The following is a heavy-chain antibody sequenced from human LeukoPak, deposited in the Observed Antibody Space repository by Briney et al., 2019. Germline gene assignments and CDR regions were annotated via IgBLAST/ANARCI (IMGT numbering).Heavy chain of an antibody. J-gene: IGHJ4*02. CDR1: GGSISNYY. CDR3: ARGYCSSTSCYDLDY. CDR2: IYYSGST. D-gene: IGHD2-2*01. Sequence: SETLSLTCTVSGGSISNYYWSWIRQPPGKGLEWIGYIYYSGSTNYNPSPKSRVTISVDTSKNQFSLKLSSVTAADTAVYYCARGYCSSTSCYDLDYWGQGTLVTVSS. V-gene: IGHV4-59*01.